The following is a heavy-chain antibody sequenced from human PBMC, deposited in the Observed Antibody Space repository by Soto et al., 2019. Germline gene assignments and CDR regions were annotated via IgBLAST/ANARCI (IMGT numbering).Heavy chain of an antibody. CDR1: GGSIGNQY. V-gene: IGHV4-59*11. Sequence: SETLSLTCTVSGGSIGNQYWTWIRQRPGKGLEWIGHISYSGNTNYNPSLKSRVLIPQDTSNNQFSLRLSSVTAADTAVYYCARRDWNEAFDIWGQGTMVTVSS. CDR3: ARRDWNEAFDI. CDR2: ISYSGNT. J-gene: IGHJ3*02. D-gene: IGHD1-1*01.